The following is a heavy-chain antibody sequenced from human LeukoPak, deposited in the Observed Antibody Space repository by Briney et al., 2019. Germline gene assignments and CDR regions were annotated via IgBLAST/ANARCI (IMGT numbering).Heavy chain of an antibody. CDR2: ISAYNGNT. V-gene: IGHV1-18*01. D-gene: IGHD2-15*01. Sequence: ASVKVSCKASGYTFTSYGISWVRRAPGQGLEWMGWISAYNGNTNYAQKLQGRVTMTRDTSISTAYMELSRLRSDDTAVYYCGSDRGGWYVGQLGYWGQGTLVTVSS. J-gene: IGHJ4*02. CDR1: GYTFTSYG. CDR3: GSDRGGWYVGQLGY.